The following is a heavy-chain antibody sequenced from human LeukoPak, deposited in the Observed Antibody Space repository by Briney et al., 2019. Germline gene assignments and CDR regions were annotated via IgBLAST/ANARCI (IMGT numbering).Heavy chain of an antibody. CDR2: ISSSSYI. J-gene: IGHJ4*02. D-gene: IGHD6-13*01. Sequence: GGSLRLSCAASGFTFSSYSMNWVRQAPGKGLEWVSSISSSSYIYYADSVKGRFTISRDSAKNSLYLQMNSLRAEDTAVYYCARDLAAAGTDYWGQGTLVTVSS. V-gene: IGHV3-21*03. CDR3: ARDLAAAGTDY. CDR1: GFTFSSYS.